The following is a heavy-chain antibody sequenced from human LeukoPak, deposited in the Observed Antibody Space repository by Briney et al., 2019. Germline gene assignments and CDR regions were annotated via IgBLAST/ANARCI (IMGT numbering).Heavy chain of an antibody. J-gene: IGHJ5*02. V-gene: IGHV4-39*07. CDR2: IFHTGST. Sequence: SETLSLTCTVSGGSISSSSYYWGWIRQPPGKGLESIGSIFHTGSTYYSPSLKSRLTMSVDTSKNQFSLKLSSVTAADTAVYYCARGDAYYDILTGYYLDWFDPWGQGTLVTVSS. CDR3: ARGDAYYDILTGYYLDWFDP. CDR1: GGSISSSSYY. D-gene: IGHD3-9*01.